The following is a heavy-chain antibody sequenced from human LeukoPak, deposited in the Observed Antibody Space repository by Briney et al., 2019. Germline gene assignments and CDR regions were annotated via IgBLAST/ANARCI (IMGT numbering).Heavy chain of an antibody. Sequence: PGGSLRLSCVASGFTFSDSWMSWVRQAPGKGLEWVADIKKDGSEKDDVDSVKGRFTISRDNAKNSLYLQMDSLRAEDTAVYYCATYTNWVAGDVWGQGTTVSVSS. CDR1: GFTFSDSW. V-gene: IGHV3-7*01. CDR3: ATYTNWVAGDV. D-gene: IGHD7-27*01. CDR2: IKKDGSEK. J-gene: IGHJ6*02.